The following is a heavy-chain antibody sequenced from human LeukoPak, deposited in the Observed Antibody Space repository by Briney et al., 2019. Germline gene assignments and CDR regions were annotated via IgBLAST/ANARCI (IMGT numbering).Heavy chain of an antibody. Sequence: ASVKVSCKASGYTFTNYGISWVRQAPGQGLEWMGWISAYNDNTNYAQNLQGRITMTTDTSTSTAYMELRSLRSDDTAVYYCARDSSSWFYYFYGMDVWGQGTTVTVSS. CDR3: ARDSSSWFYYFYGMDV. CDR2: ISAYNDNT. J-gene: IGHJ6*02. V-gene: IGHV1-18*01. D-gene: IGHD6-13*01. CDR1: GYTFTNYG.